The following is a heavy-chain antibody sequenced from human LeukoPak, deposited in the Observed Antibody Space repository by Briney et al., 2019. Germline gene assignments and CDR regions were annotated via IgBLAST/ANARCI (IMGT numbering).Heavy chain of an antibody. J-gene: IGHJ4*02. CDR2: INWNGGST. V-gene: IGHV3-20*04. Sequence: PGGSLRLSCAASGFTFDDYGMSSVRHAPGKGLEWVPGINWNGGSTGYADSVKGRFTISRDNAKNSLYLQMNSLRAEDTALYYCARDGGHTVLGGFDDWGQGTLVTLSS. D-gene: IGHD3-16*01. CDR3: ARDGGHTVLGGFDD. CDR1: GFTFDDYG.